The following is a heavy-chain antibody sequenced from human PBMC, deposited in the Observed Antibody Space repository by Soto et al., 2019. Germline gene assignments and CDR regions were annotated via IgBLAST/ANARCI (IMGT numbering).Heavy chain of an antibody. CDR1: GFTFSSYA. D-gene: IGHD3-22*01. CDR3: AKQCGSGYYLVIDHHRAGPTSHPTPGFDY. J-gene: IGHJ4*02. CDR2: ISGSGGST. Sequence: EVQLLESGGGLEQPGGSLRLSCAASGFTFSSYAMSWVRQAPGKGLEWVSAISGSGGSTYYADSVKGRFTISRDNSKNTLYLQMNSLRAEDTAVYYCAKQCGSGYYLVIDHHRAGPTSHPTPGFDYWGQGTLVTVSS. V-gene: IGHV3-23*01.